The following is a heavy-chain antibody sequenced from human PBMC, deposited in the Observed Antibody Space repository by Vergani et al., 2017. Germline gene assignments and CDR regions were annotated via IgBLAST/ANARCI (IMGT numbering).Heavy chain of an antibody. CDR2: INHSGST. CDR1: GGSFSGYY. Sequence: QVQLQQWGAGLLKPSETLSLTCAVYGGSFSGYYWSWIRQPPGKGLEWIGEINHSGSTNYNPSLKSRVTISVDTSKNQFSRKLSSVTAADTAVYYCARTAMANFDYWGQGTLVTVSS. V-gene: IGHV4-34*01. D-gene: IGHD5-18*01. J-gene: IGHJ4*02. CDR3: ARTAMANFDY.